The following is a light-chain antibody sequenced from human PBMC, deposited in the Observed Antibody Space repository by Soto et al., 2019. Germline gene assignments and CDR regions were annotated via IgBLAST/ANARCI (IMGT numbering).Light chain of an antibody. CDR2: GAS. CDR1: QSVSSSY. Sequence: IVLTQAAVTLSLSPGERATLSCRASQSVSSSYLAWYQQKPGQAPRLLSYGASSRATGIPDRFSGSGSGTDFTLTISRLEPGDFAVYYCQQYGSSPWTFGQGTKVDIK. CDR3: QQYGSSPWT. V-gene: IGKV3-20*01. J-gene: IGKJ1*01.